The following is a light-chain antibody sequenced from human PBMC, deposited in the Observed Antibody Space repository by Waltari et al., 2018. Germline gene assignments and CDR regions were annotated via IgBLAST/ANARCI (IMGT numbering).Light chain of an antibody. CDR1: QSVSSS. Sequence: EIVMPQSPATLSVSPGERATLSCRASQSVSSSLAWYQQKPGQAPRLLISGASTRATIIPDRFRGTGSGTEFTLTISSMQSEDFAVYYCQQYNSWPLTFGGGTKVEIK. CDR3: QQYNSWPLT. J-gene: IGKJ4*01. V-gene: IGKV3-15*01. CDR2: GAS.